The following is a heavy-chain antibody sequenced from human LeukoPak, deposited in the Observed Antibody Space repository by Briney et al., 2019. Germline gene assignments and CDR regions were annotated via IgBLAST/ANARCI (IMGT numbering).Heavy chain of an antibody. D-gene: IGHD2-15*01. CDR1: GFTVSSNY. J-gene: IGHJ4*02. Sequence: GSLRLSCAVSGFTVSSNYMSWIRQPPGKGLEWIGEINHSGSTNYNPSLKSRVTISVDTSKNQFSLKLSSVTAADTAVYYCARQVDIWGQGTLVTVSS. CDR2: INHSGST. CDR3: ARQVDI. V-gene: IGHV4-34*01.